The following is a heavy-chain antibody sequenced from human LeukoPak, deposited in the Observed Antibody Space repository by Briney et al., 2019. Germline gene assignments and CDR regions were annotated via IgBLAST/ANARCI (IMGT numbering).Heavy chain of an antibody. CDR3: ARVGQWLTLGAFDI. CDR2: ISAYNGNT. V-gene: IGHV1-18*01. J-gene: IGHJ3*02. Sequence: ASVKVSCKASGYTFTSYGISWVRQAPGQGLEWMGWISAYNGNTNYAQKLQGRVTMTTDTSTSTAYMELRSLRSEDTAVYYCARVGQWLTLGAFDIWGQGTMVTVSS. CDR1: GYTFTSYG. D-gene: IGHD6-19*01.